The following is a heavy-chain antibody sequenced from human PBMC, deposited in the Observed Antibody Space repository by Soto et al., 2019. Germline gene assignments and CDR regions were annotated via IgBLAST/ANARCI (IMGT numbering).Heavy chain of an antibody. CDR1: GGSVSSGSYY. CDR2: IYYSGST. D-gene: IGHD6-13*01. Sequence: QVQLQESGPGLVKPSETLSLTCTVSGGSVSSGSYYWSWIRQPPGKGLEWIGYIYYSGSTNYNPPLKSRVTISXXTXKXXFSLKLSSVTAADTAVYYCATRGSYSSRWYFAFDIWGQGTMVTVSS. J-gene: IGHJ3*02. CDR3: ATRGSYSSRWYFAFDI. V-gene: IGHV4-61*01.